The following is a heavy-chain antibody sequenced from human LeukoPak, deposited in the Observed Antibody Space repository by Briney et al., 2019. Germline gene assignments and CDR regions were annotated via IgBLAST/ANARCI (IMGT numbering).Heavy chain of an antibody. J-gene: IGHJ4*02. Sequence: ASVKVSCKASGGTFSSYAISWVRQAPGQGLEWMGGIIPIFGTANYAQKFQGRVTITADKSTSTAYMELSSLRSEDTAVYYCASGKLGYCSGGSCYTDDYWGQGTLVTVSS. V-gene: IGHV1-69*06. CDR2: IIPIFGTA. D-gene: IGHD2-15*01. CDR3: ASGKLGYCSGGSCYTDDY. CDR1: GGTFSSYA.